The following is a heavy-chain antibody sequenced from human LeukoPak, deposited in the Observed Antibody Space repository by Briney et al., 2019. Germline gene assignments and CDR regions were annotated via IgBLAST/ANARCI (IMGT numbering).Heavy chain of an antibody. CDR3: ARAAAYYYDSSGYYYY. D-gene: IGHD3-22*01. CDR2: INPSGGST. CDR1: GYTFTSYY. V-gene: IGHV1-46*01. Sequence: ASVKVSCKASGYTFTSYYMHWVRQAPGQGLEWMGIINPSGGSTSYAQKFQGRVTMTRDTSTSTAYMELSSLRSEDTAVYYCARAAAYYYDSSGYYYYWGQGTLVTVSS. J-gene: IGHJ4*02.